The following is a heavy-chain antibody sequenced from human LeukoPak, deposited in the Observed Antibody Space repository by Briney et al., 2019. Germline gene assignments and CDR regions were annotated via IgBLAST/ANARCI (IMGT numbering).Heavy chain of an antibody. CDR1: GGSIGSYY. D-gene: IGHD5-18*01. J-gene: IGHJ4*02. CDR3: ARVKYSYGYSFDY. Sequence: PSETLSLTCTVSGGSIGSYYWSWIRQPPGKGLEWIGYISYIGGTNYDPSLKSRVTISIDTSKNQFSLKLSSVTAADTAVYYCARVKYSYGYSFDYWGRGTLVTVSS. CDR2: ISYIGGT. V-gene: IGHV4-59*01.